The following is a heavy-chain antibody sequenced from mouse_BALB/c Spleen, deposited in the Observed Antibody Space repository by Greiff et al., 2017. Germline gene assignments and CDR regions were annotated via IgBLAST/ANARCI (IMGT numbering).Heavy chain of an antibody. Sequence: EVMLVESGGGLVQPKGSLKLSCAASGFTFNTYAMNWVRQAPGKGLEWVARIRSKSNNYATYYADSVKDRFTISRDDSQSMLYLQMNNLKTEDTAMYYCVRHGTAYWGQGTLVTVSA. CDR2: IRSKSNNYAT. CDR3: VRHGTAY. CDR1: GFTFNTYA. D-gene: IGHD3-3*01. J-gene: IGHJ3*01. V-gene: IGHV10-1*02.